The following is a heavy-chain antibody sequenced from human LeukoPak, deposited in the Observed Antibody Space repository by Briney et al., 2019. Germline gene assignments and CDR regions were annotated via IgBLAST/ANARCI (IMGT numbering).Heavy chain of an antibody. Sequence: NPSETLSLTCAVYGGSFSGYYWSWIRQPPGKGLEWIGEINHSGSTNYNPSLKSRVTISVDTSKNQFSLKLSSVTAADTAVYYCAREGDSSGFDYWGQGTLVTVSS. J-gene: IGHJ4*02. D-gene: IGHD3-22*01. CDR3: AREGDSSGFDY. CDR2: INHSGST. CDR1: GGSFSGYY. V-gene: IGHV4-34*01.